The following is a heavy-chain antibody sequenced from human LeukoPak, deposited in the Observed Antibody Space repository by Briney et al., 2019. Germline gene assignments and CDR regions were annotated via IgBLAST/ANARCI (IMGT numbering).Heavy chain of an antibody. CDR2: IKSKIDGGTT. D-gene: IGHD2-15*01. V-gene: IGHV3-15*01. CDR3: TTIRGFCSGRSCLGY. J-gene: IGHJ4*02. CDR1: GFTFSHAW. Sequence: PGGSLRLSCAVSGFTFSHAWMSWVRQAPGKGLEWVGRIKSKIDGGTTDYGAPVKGIFTISRDDSKNTLYLQMNSLKSEDTAVYYCTTIRGFCSGRSCLGYWGQGTLVTVSS.